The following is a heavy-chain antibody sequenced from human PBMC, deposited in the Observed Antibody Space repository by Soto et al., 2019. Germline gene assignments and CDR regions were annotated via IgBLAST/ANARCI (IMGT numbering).Heavy chain of an antibody. J-gene: IGHJ5*02. D-gene: IGHD6-6*01. CDR2: IIPIFGTA. Sequence: SCKASGGTFSSYAISWVRQAPGQGLEWMGGIIPIFGTANYAQKFQGRVTITADESTSTAYMELSSLRSEDTAVYYCARVPLTYRSSSMEYWFDPWGQGTLVTVSS. CDR3: ARVPLTYRSSSMEYWFDP. V-gene: IGHV1-69*01. CDR1: GGTFSSYA.